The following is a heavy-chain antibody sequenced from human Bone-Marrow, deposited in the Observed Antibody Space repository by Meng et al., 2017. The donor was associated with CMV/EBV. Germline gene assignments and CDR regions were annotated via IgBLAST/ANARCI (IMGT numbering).Heavy chain of an antibody. J-gene: IGHJ6*01. Sequence: GGSLRLSCAASGFTFSSYSMNWVRQAPGKGLEWVSSISSSSSYIYYADSVKGRFTISRDNAKHSLYLQMNSLRAEDTAMYYCASRPVRGFLEWLPSSMDVWGQGTTVTGSS. CDR1: GFTFSSYS. CDR2: ISSSSSYI. CDR3: ASRPVRGFLEWLPSSMDV. V-gene: IGHV3-21*01. D-gene: IGHD3-3*01.